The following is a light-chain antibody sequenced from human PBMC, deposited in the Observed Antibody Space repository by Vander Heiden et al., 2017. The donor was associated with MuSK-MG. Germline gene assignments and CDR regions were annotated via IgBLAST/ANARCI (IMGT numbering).Light chain of an antibody. J-gene: IGKJ1*01. CDR1: QSISTW. Sequence: DIQMTQSPSTLSASVGDRVTITCRASQSISTWLAWYQQKPGKAPKLLIYKASSLESGVPSRFIGSGSGSGTEFTLTITSLQPDDVARYYCQHYKRPWTFGRGTTVEIK. CDR3: QHYKRPWT. CDR2: KAS. V-gene: IGKV1-5*03.